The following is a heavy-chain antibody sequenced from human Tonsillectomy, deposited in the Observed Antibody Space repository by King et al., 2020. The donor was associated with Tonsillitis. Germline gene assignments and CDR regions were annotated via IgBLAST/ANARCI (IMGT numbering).Heavy chain of an antibody. V-gene: IGHV3-15*01. CDR2: IKSKTDGGIT. J-gene: IGHJ5*02. D-gene: IGHD1-14*01. CDR3: TPGGRGWFDP. Sequence: QLVQSGGGLVKPGGSLRLSCAASGFTFSNAWMTWVRQAPGKGLEWVGRIKSKTDGGITDYGAPVKGRFTISRDDSKNTLFLQMNSLKTEDTAVYYVTPGGRGWFDPWGQGTLVTVSS. CDR1: GFTFSNAW.